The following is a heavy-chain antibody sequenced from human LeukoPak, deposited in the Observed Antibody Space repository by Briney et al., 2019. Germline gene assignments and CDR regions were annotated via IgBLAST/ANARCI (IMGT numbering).Heavy chain of an antibody. CDR1: GFTFSSYG. CDR3: ARGRDTPMIVVVTDAFDI. D-gene: IGHD3-22*01. CDR2: ISSSSSTI. J-gene: IGHJ3*02. V-gene: IGHV3-48*01. Sequence: AGSLRLSCAASGFTFSSYGMTCVRQAPGKWLEWVSYISSSSSTIYYADSVKGRFTISRNNAKNSLYLQLNSLRAEDTAVYYCARGRDTPMIVVVTDAFDIWGQGTMVTVSS.